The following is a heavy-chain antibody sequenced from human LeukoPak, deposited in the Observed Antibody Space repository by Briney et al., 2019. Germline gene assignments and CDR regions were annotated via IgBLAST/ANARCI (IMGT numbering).Heavy chain of an antibody. CDR3: ARQKYYYGSSGYLPPLDY. V-gene: IGHV1-69*02. J-gene: IGHJ4*02. D-gene: IGHD3-22*01. CDR1: GYTFTSYY. CDR2: IIPILGRT. Sequence: SVKVSCKASGYTFTSYYIHWVRQAPGQGQERVGMIIPILGRTNYAQKFQGRVTITADNSTSTAYMKHSSLRSEDTAVYYCARQKYYYGSSGYLPPLDYWGQGTLVTASS.